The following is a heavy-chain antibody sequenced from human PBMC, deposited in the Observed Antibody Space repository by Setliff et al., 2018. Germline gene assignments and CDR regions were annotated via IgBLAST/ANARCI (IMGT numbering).Heavy chain of an antibody. J-gene: IGHJ5*02. CDR1: GYSFSRYW. V-gene: IGHV5-51*01. CDR2: IYPGDSDT. D-gene: IGHD2-2*01. Sequence: ESLKISCQGSGYSFSRYWIGWVRQMPGKGLEWMGIIYPGDSDTRYSPSFQGQVTIPADKSISTAYLQWSSLKASDTAMYYCARRVGVVVSNWFDPWGQGTLVTVSS. CDR3: ARRVGVVVSNWFDP.